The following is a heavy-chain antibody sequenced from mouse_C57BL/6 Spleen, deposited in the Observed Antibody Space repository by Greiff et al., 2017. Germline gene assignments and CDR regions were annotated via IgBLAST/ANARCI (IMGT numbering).Heavy chain of an antibody. D-gene: IGHD2-1*01. Sequence: VQLKESGPGLVAPSQSLSITCTVSGFSLTSYAISWVRQPPGKGLEWLGVIWTGGGTNYNSALKSRLSISKDNSKSQVFLKMNSLQTDDTARYYCARTDGNYLYYAMDYWGQGTSVTVSS. V-gene: IGHV2-9-1*01. CDR1: GFSLTSYA. CDR2: IWTGGGT. J-gene: IGHJ4*01. CDR3: ARTDGNYLYYAMDY.